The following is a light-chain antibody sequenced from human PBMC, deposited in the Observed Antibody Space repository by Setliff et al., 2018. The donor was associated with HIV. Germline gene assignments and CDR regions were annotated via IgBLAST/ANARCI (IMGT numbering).Light chain of an antibody. CDR3: SSYTSSSTYV. CDR2: EVS. J-gene: IGLJ1*01. Sequence: QSVLTQPASVSGSPGQSVTISCTGTSSDVGCYNYVSWYQQHPGTAPKLMIYEVSNRPSGVSDRFSGSKSGNTASLTISGLQAEDEADYYCSSYTSSSTYVFGTGTKVTVL. V-gene: IGLV2-14*01. CDR1: SSDVGCYNY.